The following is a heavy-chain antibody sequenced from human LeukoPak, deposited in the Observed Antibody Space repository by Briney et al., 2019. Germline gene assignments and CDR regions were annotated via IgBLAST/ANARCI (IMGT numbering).Heavy chain of an antibody. CDR1: GGTFSSYA. J-gene: IGHJ4*02. CDR2: IIPIFGTA. CDR3: ARDLHSFGYSYCGGDCYSWLDY. Sequence: SVKVSCKASGGTFSSYAISWVRQAPGQGLEWMGGIIPIFGTANYAQRFQGRVTITADESTSTAYMELSSLRSEDTAVYYCARDLHSFGYSYCGGDCYSWLDYWGQGTLVTVSS. D-gene: IGHD2-21*02. V-gene: IGHV1-69*13.